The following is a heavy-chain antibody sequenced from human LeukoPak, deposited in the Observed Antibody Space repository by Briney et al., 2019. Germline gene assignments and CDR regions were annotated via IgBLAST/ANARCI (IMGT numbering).Heavy chain of an antibody. CDR2: ISGGGSTI. V-gene: IGHV3-48*01. CDR3: ARTAGFGFLEWLSGFDY. Sequence: GGSLRLSCAASGFTFSSYTMNWVRQAPGKGLEWISYISGGGSTIYYADSVKGRFTISRDSAKNSLFLQMNSLRADDTAVYYCARTAGFGFLEWLSGFDYWGQGALVTVSS. D-gene: IGHD3-3*01. J-gene: IGHJ4*02. CDR1: GFTFSSYT.